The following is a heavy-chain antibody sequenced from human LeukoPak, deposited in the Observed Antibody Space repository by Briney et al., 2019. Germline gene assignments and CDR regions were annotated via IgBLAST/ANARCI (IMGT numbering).Heavy chain of an antibody. V-gene: IGHV4-39*07. J-gene: IGHJ4*02. Sequence: KASETLSLTCTVSGGSISSSSYYWGWIRQPPGKGLEWIGSIYYSGSTNYNPSLKSRVTISVDTSKNQFSLKLSSVTAADTAVYYCARRRWHFRGGYYFDYWGQGTLVTVSS. D-gene: IGHD2-15*01. CDR2: IYYSGST. CDR3: ARRRWHFRGGYYFDY. CDR1: GGSISSSSYY.